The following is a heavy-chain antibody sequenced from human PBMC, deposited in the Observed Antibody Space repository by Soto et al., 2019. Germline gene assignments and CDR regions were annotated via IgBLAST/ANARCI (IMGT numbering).Heavy chain of an antibody. Sequence: ETLSLTCAVYGGSFSGSYWNWIRQPPGKGLEWVANIKQDGSEKYYVDSVKGRFTISRDNARNSVSLQLNSLRAEDTAVYYCAKASYGSGPYYFEYWGQGTLVTVSS. CDR2: IKQDGSEK. D-gene: IGHD6-19*01. J-gene: IGHJ4*02. V-gene: IGHV3-7*01. CDR1: GGSFSGSY. CDR3: AKASYGSGPYYFEY.